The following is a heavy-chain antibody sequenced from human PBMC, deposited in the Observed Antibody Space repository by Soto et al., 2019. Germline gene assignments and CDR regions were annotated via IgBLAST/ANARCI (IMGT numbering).Heavy chain of an antibody. CDR1: GFTLSDHY. CDR2: TRNRANSYTT. CDR3: ARGVWSGWQEAPFVG. J-gene: IGHJ4*02. D-gene: IGHD3-3*01. Sequence: EVQLVESGGGLVQPGGSLRLCCAASGFTLSDHYMDWFRQAPGKGLEWVGRTRNRANSYTTEYAASVRGRFTISRDDSENSLYLQMNNLKTEDTAVYYCARGVWSGWQEAPFVGWGQGTLVTVSS. V-gene: IGHV3-72*01.